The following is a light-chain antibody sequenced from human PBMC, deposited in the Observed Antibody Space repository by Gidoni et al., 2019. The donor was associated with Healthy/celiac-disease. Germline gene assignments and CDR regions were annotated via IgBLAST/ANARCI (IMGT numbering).Light chain of an antibody. Sequence: VLTQSPATLSLSPGERATLSCRASQSVSSFLAWYQHKPGQAPRLLIYDASNRATGIPARFSGTGSGTDFTLTISSLEPEDFAVYYCQQRSNWPPTFGQXTKLEIK. CDR1: QSVSSF. V-gene: IGKV3-11*01. CDR2: DAS. J-gene: IGKJ2*01. CDR3: QQRSNWPPT.